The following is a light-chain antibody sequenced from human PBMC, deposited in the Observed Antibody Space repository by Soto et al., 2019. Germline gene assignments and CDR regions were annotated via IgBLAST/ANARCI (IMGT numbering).Light chain of an antibody. CDR1: SSDVGGYHY. CDR3: CSYAGSYTLV. V-gene: IGLV2-11*01. CDR2: DVN. Sequence: QSVLTQPRSVSGSPGQSVTLSCTGTSSDVGGYHYVSWYQHHPGKAPKIIIYDVNKRPSGVPDRFSGSKSGNTASLTISGLQTEGEADYYCCSYAGSYTLVFGGGTKLTVL. J-gene: IGLJ2*01.